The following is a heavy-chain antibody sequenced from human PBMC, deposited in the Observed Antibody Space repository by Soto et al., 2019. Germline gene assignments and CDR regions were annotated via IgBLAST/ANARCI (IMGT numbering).Heavy chain of an antibody. V-gene: IGHV1-8*01. D-gene: IGHD2-2*01. CDR1: GYTLTHYD. CDR3: TREDIIVVPPARPFDP. CDR2: MNPNSGNT. Sequence: GASVKLSRQASGYTLTHYDINWGRQATRQGLEWMGWMNPNSGNTGYAQKFQGRVTMTRNTAISTAYMELSSLRSDDTAVYYCTREDIIVVPPARPFDPWGQGTLVTVSS. J-gene: IGHJ5*02.